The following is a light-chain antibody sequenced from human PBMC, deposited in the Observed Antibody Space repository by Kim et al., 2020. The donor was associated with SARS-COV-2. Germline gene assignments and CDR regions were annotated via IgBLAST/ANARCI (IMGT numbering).Light chain of an antibody. CDR3: QQYDSLPLT. J-gene: IGKJ4*01. V-gene: IGKV1-33*01. Sequence: SASVGDRVTITCQASQDIRKYLNWYQQKPGRAPKLLIYDASNLETGVPSRFSGSGSGTDFTFTISSLQPEDIGTYYCQQYDSLPLTFGGRTKLEIK. CDR1: QDIRKY. CDR2: DAS.